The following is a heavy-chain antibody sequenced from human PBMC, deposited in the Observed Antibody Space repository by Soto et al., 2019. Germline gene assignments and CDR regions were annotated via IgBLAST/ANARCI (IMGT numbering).Heavy chain of an antibody. CDR2: IYYSGST. CDR3: ARVLAADSSGYYLYYFDY. Sequence: SETLSLTCTVSGGSVSSGSYYWSWIRQPPGKGLEWIGYIYYSGSTNYNPSLKSRVTISVDTSKNQFSLKLSSVTAADTAVHYCARVLAADSSGYYLYYFDYWGQGTLVTVSS. D-gene: IGHD3-22*01. J-gene: IGHJ4*02. V-gene: IGHV4-61*01. CDR1: GGSVSSGSYY.